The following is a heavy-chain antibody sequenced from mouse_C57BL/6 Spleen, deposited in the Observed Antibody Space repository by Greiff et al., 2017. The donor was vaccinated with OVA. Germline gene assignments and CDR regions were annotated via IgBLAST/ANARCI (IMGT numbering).Heavy chain of an antibody. CDR3: AGDLDSSGYLAY. Sequence: VKLQESGPGLVKPSQSLFLTCSITGFPITSGYYWIWIRQSPGKPLEWMGYITHSGETFYNPSLQSPISITRETSKNQFFLQLNSVTTEDTAMYYCAGDLDSSGYLAYWGQGTLVTVSA. V-gene: IGHV12-3*01. CDR1: GFPITSGYY. D-gene: IGHD3-2*02. CDR2: ITHSGET. J-gene: IGHJ3*01.